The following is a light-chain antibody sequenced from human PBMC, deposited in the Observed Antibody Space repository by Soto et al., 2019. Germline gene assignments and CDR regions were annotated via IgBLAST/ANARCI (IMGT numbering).Light chain of an antibody. CDR3: AAWDGSLRGRV. CDR1: PSSFRSES. J-gene: IGLJ3*02. V-gene: IGLV1-47*01. Sequence: QSVLTQPPSASGAPGQTVTISCSGRPSSFRSESVCWYRHIPETAPKLIIYATDQRPSGVPDRFSGFKSGTSASLAISGLRAEDEADYYCAAWDGSLRGRVFGGGTNHTVL. CDR2: ATD.